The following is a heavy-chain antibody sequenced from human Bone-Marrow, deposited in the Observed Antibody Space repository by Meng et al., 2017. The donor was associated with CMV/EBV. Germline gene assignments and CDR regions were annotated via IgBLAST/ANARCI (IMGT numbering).Heavy chain of an antibody. CDR1: GFTFSSYA. J-gene: IGHJ4*02. Sequence: GESLKISCAASGFTFSSYAMHWVRQAPGKGLEWVAVTSYDGSNKYYADSVKGRFTISRDNSKNTLYLQMNSLRAEDTAVYYCARAKCSSTSCYEYYWGQGTLVTVSS. D-gene: IGHD2-2*01. CDR3: ARAKCSSTSCYEYY. CDR2: TSYDGSNK. V-gene: IGHV3-30-3*01.